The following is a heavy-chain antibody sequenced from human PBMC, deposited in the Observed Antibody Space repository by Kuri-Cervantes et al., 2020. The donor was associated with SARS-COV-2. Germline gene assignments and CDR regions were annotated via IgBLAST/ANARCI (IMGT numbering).Heavy chain of an antibody. Sequence: ASVKVSCKVSGYTLTELSMHWVRQAPGKGLEWMGGFDPEDGETIYAQKFQGRVTMTEDTSTDTAYMELSSLRSEDTAVYYCARAGYYGSGPFSAARDVWGQATTVTVSS. V-gene: IGHV1-24*01. CDR3: ARAGYYGSGPFSAARDV. D-gene: IGHD3-10*01. J-gene: IGHJ6*01. CDR1: GYTLTELS. CDR2: FDPEDGET.